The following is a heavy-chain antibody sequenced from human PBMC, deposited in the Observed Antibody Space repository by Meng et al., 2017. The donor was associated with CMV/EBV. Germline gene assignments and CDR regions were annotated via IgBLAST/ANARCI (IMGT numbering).Heavy chain of an antibody. CDR3: ARLDRWGGSSTSYYYGMDV. CDR2: IYYSGST. D-gene: IGHD2-2*01. V-gene: IGHV4-59*01. J-gene: IGHJ6*02. CDR1: GGPISSYY. Sequence: SETLSLTCTVSGGPISSYYWSWIRQPPGKGLEWIGYIYYSGSTNYNPSLKSRVTISVDTSKNQFSLKLSSVTAADTAVYYCARLDRWGGSSTSYYYGMDVWGQGTTVTVSS.